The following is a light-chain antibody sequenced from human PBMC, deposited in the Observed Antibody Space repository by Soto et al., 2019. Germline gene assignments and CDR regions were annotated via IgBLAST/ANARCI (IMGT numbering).Light chain of an antibody. Sequence: QSVLTQPPSASGSPGQSVTISCTGTSSDVGGYNYVSWYQQHPGKAPKLMIYEVSERPSWVPDRFSGSKSSNTASLTVSGLQAEDEADYYCSSYAGSNNFVFGTGTKVTVL. V-gene: IGLV2-8*01. CDR3: SSYAGSNNFV. CDR1: SSDVGGYNY. CDR2: EVS. J-gene: IGLJ1*01.